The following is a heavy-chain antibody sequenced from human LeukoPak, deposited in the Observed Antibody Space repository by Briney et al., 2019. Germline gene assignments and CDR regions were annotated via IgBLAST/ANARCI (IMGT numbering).Heavy chain of an antibody. Sequence: ASVKVSCKASGYTFTSYDINWVRQATGQGLEWMGWMNPNSGNTGYAQKFQGRVTMTRNTSISTAYMELSSLGSEDTAVYYCARTFTFYYYYGMDVWGQGTTVTVSS. V-gene: IGHV1-8*01. CDR2: MNPNSGNT. CDR3: ARTFTFYYYYGMDV. J-gene: IGHJ6*02. CDR1: GYTFTSYD.